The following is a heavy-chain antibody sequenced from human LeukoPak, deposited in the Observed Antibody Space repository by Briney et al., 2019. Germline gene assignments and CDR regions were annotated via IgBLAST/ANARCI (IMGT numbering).Heavy chain of an antibody. Sequence: EASVKVSCKASGYTFTSYGISWVRQAPGQGLEWMGWISAYNGNTNYAQKFQGRVTMTTDTSTGTAYMELRSLRSDDTAVYYCARRGGSTPYYYYMDVWGKGTTVTVSS. V-gene: IGHV1-18*01. CDR3: ARRGGSTPYYYYMDV. CDR2: ISAYNGNT. CDR1: GYTFTSYG. J-gene: IGHJ6*03. D-gene: IGHD2-15*01.